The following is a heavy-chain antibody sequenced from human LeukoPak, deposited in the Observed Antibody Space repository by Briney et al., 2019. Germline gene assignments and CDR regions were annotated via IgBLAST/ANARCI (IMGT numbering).Heavy chain of an antibody. D-gene: IGHD2-15*01. V-gene: IGHV3-48*03. Sequence: PGGSLRLSCVASGFTFSSYEMNWVRQAPGKGLEWVSYISSSGSTIYYADSVMGRFTISRDNAKNSLYLQMNSLRAEDTAVYYCARGPEGYCSGGSCYGGWFDPWGQGTLVTVSS. CDR2: ISSSGSTI. CDR3: ARGPEGYCSGGSCYGGWFDP. J-gene: IGHJ5*02. CDR1: GFTFSSYE.